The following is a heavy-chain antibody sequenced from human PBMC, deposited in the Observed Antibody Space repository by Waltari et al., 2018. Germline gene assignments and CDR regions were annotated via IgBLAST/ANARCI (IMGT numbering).Heavy chain of an antibody. CDR1: GFIFSTYW. J-gene: IGHJ4*02. CDR3: VRENIAATGLES. Sequence: EVQLVESGGGLVQPGGSLRLSCVASGFIFSTYWVDWVRQAPGKGLVWVSRINSDGSSTTYADSVKGQFTISRDNAKNTLYLHMSSLRAEDTAVYYCVRENIAATGLESWGQGTLVTVSS. V-gene: IGHV3-74*01. D-gene: IGHD6-13*01. CDR2: INSDGSST.